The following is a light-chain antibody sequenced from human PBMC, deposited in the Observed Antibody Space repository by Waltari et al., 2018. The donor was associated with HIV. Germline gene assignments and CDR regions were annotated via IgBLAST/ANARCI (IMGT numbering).Light chain of an antibody. CDR3: QQRSNWPPRGT. V-gene: IGKV3-11*01. Sequence: EIVLTQSPATLSLSPGERDTLSCRASQSVSSYLAWYQQKPGQAPRLLIYDASNRATGIPARFSGSGSGTDFTLTISSLEPEDFAVYYCQQRSNWPPRGTFGQGTKVEIK. J-gene: IGKJ1*01. CDR1: QSVSSY. CDR2: DAS.